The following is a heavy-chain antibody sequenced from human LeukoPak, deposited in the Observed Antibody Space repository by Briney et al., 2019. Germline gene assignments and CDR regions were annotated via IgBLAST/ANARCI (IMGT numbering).Heavy chain of an antibody. V-gene: IGHV3-30*02. CDR2: IRYDGSSK. CDR3: SRDLGPDYDILTV. Sequence: GGSLRLSCEASGFTFSSYGMHWVRQAPGKGPEWVAFIRYDGSSKFYADSVKARFTISRDNSENTVYLQMDSLRLEDTALYYCSRDLGPDYDILTVRGQGTLVTVSS. D-gene: IGHD3-9*01. J-gene: IGHJ4*02. CDR1: GFTFSSYG.